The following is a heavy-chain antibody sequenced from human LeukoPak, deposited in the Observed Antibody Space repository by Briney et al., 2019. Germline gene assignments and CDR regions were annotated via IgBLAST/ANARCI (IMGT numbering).Heavy chain of an antibody. Sequence: GGSLRLSCAASGFTFSSYAMSWVRQAPGKGLEWVSAISGSGGSTYYADSVKGRFTISRDNSKNTLYLQMNSLRAEDTAVYYCAKECCSSTSCSGPLDYWGQGTQVTVSS. V-gene: IGHV3-23*01. CDR3: AKECCSSTSCSGPLDY. CDR2: ISGSGGST. D-gene: IGHD2-2*01. CDR1: GFTFSSYA. J-gene: IGHJ4*02.